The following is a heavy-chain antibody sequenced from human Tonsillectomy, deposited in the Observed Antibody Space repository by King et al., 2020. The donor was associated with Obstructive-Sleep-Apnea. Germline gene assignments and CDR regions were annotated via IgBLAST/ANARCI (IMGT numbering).Heavy chain of an antibody. Sequence: AQLVQSGGGLVQPGGSLRLSCAASGFTFTIYSMNWVRQAPGKGLEWVSYISTGSNTIDYADSVKGRFTISRDDANNSLYLQMNSLRAEDTAVYYCARVEISLSVMDVWGQGTTVPVSS. CDR1: GFTFTIYS. J-gene: IGHJ6*02. V-gene: IGHV3-48*04. D-gene: IGHD2-15*01. CDR3: ARVEISLSVMDV. CDR2: ISTGSNTI.